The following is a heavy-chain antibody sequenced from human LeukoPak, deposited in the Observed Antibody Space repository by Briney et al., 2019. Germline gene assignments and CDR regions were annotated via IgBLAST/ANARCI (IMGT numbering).Heavy chain of an antibody. Sequence: ASVKVSCKASGYTFTSYGISWVRQAPGQGLEWMGWISAYNGNTNYAQKLQGRVTMTTDTSTSTAYMELRSLRPEDTAMYYCATGPSVVVEPFFDIWGQGTLVTVSS. D-gene: IGHD2-15*01. CDR3: ATGPSVVVEPFFDI. CDR1: GYTFTSYG. V-gene: IGHV1-18*01. CDR2: ISAYNGNT. J-gene: IGHJ4*02.